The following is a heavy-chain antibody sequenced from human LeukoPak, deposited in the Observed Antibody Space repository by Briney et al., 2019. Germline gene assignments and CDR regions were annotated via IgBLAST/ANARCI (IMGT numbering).Heavy chain of an antibody. V-gene: IGHV4-34*01. J-gene: IGHJ4*02. CDR2: INHSGST. Sequence: SETLSLTCAVYGGSFSGYYWSWIRQPPGKGLEWTGEINHSGSTNYNPSLKSRVTISVDTSKNQFSLKLSSVTAADTAVYYCARVDYDFWSGYYVGLYFDYWGQGTLVTVSS. CDR3: ARVDYDFWSGYYVGLYFDY. CDR1: GGSFSGYY. D-gene: IGHD3-3*01.